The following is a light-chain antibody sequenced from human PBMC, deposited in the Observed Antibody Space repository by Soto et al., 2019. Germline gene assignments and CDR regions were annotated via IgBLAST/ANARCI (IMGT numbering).Light chain of an antibody. CDR1: SSNLGDNT. Sequence: QSVLTQPPSASGTPGQRVTISCSTSSSNLGDNTVNWYQHVPGTAPKLLIYSYDQRPSGVPDRFSGSKSGTPASLAIRGRQSEDEADYYCAAWDASLDGYVFGTGTKVTVL. V-gene: IGLV1-44*01. J-gene: IGLJ1*01. CDR3: AAWDASLDGYV. CDR2: SYD.